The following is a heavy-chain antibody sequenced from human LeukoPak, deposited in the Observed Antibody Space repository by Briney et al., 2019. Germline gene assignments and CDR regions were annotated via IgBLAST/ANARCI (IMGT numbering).Heavy chain of an antibody. CDR3: VRDQAGGPDY. Sequence: ASVKVSCKASGYTFTSYAMNWVRQAPGQGLEWMGWINTNTGNPTYAQGFTGRFAFSLDTSVSTAYLQISSLKADDTAIHYCVRDQAGGPDYWGQGTLVTVSS. CDR2: INTNTGNP. V-gene: IGHV7-4-1*02. J-gene: IGHJ4*02. CDR1: GYTFTSYA. D-gene: IGHD2-15*01.